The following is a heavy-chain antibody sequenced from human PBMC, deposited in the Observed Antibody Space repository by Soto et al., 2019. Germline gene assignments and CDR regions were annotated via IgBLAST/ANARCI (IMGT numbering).Heavy chain of an antibody. CDR3: SRQASDFWSGKPQYYMDV. J-gene: IGHJ6*03. CDR1: GFTFSGSA. D-gene: IGHD3-3*01. V-gene: IGHV3-73*01. Sequence: GGSLRLSCAASGFTFSGSAMHWVRQASGKGLEWVGRIRSRGNNYATAYGASLKGRFTISRDDSKNTAYQQMNSLNTEDTAVYYCSRQASDFWSGKPQYYMDVWGKGTTVTVSS. CDR2: IRSRGNNYAT.